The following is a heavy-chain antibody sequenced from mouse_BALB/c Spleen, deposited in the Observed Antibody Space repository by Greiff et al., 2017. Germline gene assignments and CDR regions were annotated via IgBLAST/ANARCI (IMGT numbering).Heavy chain of an antibody. D-gene: IGHD1-1*01. CDR2: INPSSGYT. V-gene: IGHV1-4*02. J-gene: IGHJ4*01. Sequence: VQLQQSAAELARPGASVKMSCKASGYTFTSYTMHWVKQRPGQGLEWIGYINPSSGYTEYNQKFKDKTTLTADKSSSTAYMQLSSLTSEDSAVYYCASNYGDYYAMDYWGQGTSVTVSS. CDR3: ASNYGDYYAMDY. CDR1: GYTFTSYT.